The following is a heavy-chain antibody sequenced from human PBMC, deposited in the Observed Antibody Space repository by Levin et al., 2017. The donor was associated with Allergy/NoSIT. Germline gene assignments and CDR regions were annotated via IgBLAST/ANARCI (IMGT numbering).Heavy chain of an antibody. CDR2: IYYSGST. CDR1: GGSISSYY. V-gene: IGHV4-59*01. Sequence: PSETLSLTCTVSGGSISSYYWSWIRQPPGKGLEWIGYIYYSGSTNYNPSLKSRVTISVDTSKNQFSLKLSSVTAADTAVYYCARGGYYFDYWGQGTLVTVSS. CDR3: ARGGYYFDY. D-gene: IGHD2-15*01. J-gene: IGHJ4*02.